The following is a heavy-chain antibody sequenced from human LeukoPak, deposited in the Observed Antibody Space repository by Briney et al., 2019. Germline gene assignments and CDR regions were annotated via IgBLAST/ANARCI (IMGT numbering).Heavy chain of an antibody. J-gene: IGHJ4*02. Sequence: ASVKASCKASGYTFINNAVNWVRQAPGQRLEWMGWINAGNGNTKYSQKFQDRVTITRDASASTAYMELSSLRSDDMAVYYCARGIWTSHTVGYYFDNWGQGTLVTVSS. D-gene: IGHD6-13*01. V-gene: IGHV1-3*01. CDR2: INAGNGNT. CDR1: GYTFINNA. CDR3: ARGIWTSHTVGYYFDN.